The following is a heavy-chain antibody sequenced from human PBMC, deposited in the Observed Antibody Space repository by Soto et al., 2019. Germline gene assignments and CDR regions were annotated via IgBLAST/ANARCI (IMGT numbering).Heavy chain of an antibody. CDR3: ARDQRFLEGGSFDY. J-gene: IGHJ4*02. CDR2: ISYDGSNK. D-gene: IGHD3-3*01. V-gene: IGHV3-30-3*01. Sequence: QVQLVESGGGVVQPGRSLRLSCAASGFTFSSYAMHWVRQAPGQGLEWVAVISYDGSNKYYAASVKGRFTISRDNYKNTVYLQMNSLRAEDTAVYYCARDQRFLEGGSFDYWGQGTLVIVSS. CDR1: GFTFSSYA.